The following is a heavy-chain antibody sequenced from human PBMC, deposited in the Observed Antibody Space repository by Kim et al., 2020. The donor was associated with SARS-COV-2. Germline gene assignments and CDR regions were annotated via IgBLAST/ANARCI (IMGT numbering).Heavy chain of an antibody. CDR2: IYYSGST. CDR3: ARDRRDPTLYYYGMDV. CDR1: GGSLSSYY. Sequence: SETLSLTCTVSGGSLSSYYWSWIRQPPGKGLEWIGYIYYSGSTNYNPSLKSRVTITVDTSKNQFSVKLSSVTAADTAVYYCARDRRDPTLYYYGMDVWGQGTTVTVSS. J-gene: IGHJ6*02. V-gene: IGHV4-59*01.